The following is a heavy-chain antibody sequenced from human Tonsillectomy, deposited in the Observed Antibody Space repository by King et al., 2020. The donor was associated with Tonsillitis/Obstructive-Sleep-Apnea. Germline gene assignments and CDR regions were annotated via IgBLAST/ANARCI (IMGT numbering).Heavy chain of an antibody. D-gene: IGHD2-15*01. CDR2: ISSSSSNI. V-gene: IGHV3-48*02. CDR1: GFTFSSYS. J-gene: IGHJ5*02. Sequence: VQLVESGGDLLQPGGSLRLSCAASGFTFSSYSMNWVRQAPGKGLEWVSYISSSSSNIYYADSVKGRFPISREKAKNSLYLQMNSLRDEDTAVYYCARDRDVVVVAARGFDPWGQGTLVTVSS. CDR3: ARDRDVVVVAARGFDP.